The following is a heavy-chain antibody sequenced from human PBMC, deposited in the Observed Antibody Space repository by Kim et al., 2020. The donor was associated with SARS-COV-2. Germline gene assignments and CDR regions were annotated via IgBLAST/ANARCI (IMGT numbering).Heavy chain of an antibody. Sequence: GGSLRLSCAASGFTFGDCAMHWVRQAPGKGLEWVSGISWNSGTIGYADSVKGRFTISRDNAKNSLYLQMNSLRAEDTAFYYCAKDMDYYYGMDVWGHGTT. CDR1: GFTFGDCA. V-gene: IGHV3-9*01. J-gene: IGHJ6*02. CDR2: ISWNSGTI. CDR3: AKDMDYYYGMDV.